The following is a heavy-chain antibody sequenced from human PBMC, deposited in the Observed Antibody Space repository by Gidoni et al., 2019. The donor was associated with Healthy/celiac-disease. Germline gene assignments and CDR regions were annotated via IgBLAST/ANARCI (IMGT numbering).Heavy chain of an antibody. Sequence: QVQLVESGGGVVQPGRSLRLSCAASGFTFSSYAMHWVRQAPGKGLEWVAVISYDGSNKYYADSVKGRFTISRDNSKNTLYLQMNSLRAEDTAVYYCARDGLYYMDVWGKGTTVTVSS. V-gene: IGHV3-30-3*01. CDR2: ISYDGSNK. CDR1: GFTFSSYA. J-gene: IGHJ6*03. CDR3: ARDGLYYMDV.